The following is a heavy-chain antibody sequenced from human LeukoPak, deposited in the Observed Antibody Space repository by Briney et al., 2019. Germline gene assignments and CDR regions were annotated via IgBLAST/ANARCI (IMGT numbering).Heavy chain of an antibody. J-gene: IGHJ6*03. V-gene: IGHV4-61*02. D-gene: IGHD3-10*01. Sequence: SETLSLTCTVSGGSISSGNYYWSWIRQSAGKGLEWIGRIYTNGNTNYNPSLKSRVTILVDTSNSQFSLNLTSVTAADTAIYYCARGYYGSGSLRGFYYYYYMDVWGKGTTVTISS. CDR3: ARGYYGSGSLRGFYYYYYMDV. CDR2: IYTNGNT. CDR1: GGSISSGNYY.